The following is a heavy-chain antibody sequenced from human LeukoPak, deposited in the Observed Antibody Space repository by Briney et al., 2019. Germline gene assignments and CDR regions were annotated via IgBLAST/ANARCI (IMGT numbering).Heavy chain of an antibody. V-gene: IGHV4-59*01. D-gene: IGHD3-9*01. CDR1: GVSISTYY. Sequence: SETLSLTCTVSGVSISTYYWSWIRQPPGKGLEWIWYIYYSGSTNYNPSLKSRVTISVDTSKNQFSLKLSSVNAAETAVYYCARVGDVLRYFVWLRPFDYWGQGTLVTVSS. J-gene: IGHJ4*02. CDR2: IYYSGST. CDR3: ARVGDVLRYFVWLRPFDY.